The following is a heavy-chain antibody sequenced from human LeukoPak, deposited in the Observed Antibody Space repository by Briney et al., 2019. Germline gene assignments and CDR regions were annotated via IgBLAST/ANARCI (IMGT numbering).Heavy chain of an antibody. Sequence: GGSLRLSCAASGFTFRSYAMYWVRQAPGKGLEWVSVISYSGDSTYYVDSVKGRFTISRDNSKNTLHLRMNSLRAEDTAVYYCAKPRYRGSEGGFESWGQGTLVSVSS. J-gene: IGHJ4*02. V-gene: IGHV3-23*01. CDR2: ISYSGDST. D-gene: IGHD5-12*01. CDR3: AKPRYRGSEGGFES. CDR1: GFTFRSYA.